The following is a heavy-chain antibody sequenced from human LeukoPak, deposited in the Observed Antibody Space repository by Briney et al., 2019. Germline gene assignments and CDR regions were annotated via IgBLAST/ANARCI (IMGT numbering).Heavy chain of an antibody. V-gene: IGHV3-48*01. CDR1: GFSFSNYW. D-gene: IGHD6-19*01. Sequence: PGGSLRLSCAASGFSFSNYWMSWVRQAPGKGLEWVAYISSSSSTIHYAGSVKGRFTISRDNAKNSLYLQMNSLRAEDTAVYYCAREPEYSSGWPVGRFDYWGQGTLVTVSS. CDR2: ISSSSSTI. CDR3: AREPEYSSGWPVGRFDY. J-gene: IGHJ4*02.